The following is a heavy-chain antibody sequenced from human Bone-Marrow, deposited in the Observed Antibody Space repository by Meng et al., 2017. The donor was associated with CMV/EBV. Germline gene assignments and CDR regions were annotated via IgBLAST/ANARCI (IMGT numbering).Heavy chain of an antibody. CDR3: AKDDPVFHY. J-gene: IGHJ4*02. Sequence: QVQLVGSGGGWGQPGGSLRLSCAASGFTFSSYGMHWVRQAPGKGPEWVAFIRNDESDKYYGDSVKGRFTISRDTSKNTVDLQMNSLRTEDTAVYYCAKDDPVFHYWGQGTLVTVSS. CDR1: GFTFSSYG. CDR2: IRNDESDK. V-gene: IGHV3-30*02.